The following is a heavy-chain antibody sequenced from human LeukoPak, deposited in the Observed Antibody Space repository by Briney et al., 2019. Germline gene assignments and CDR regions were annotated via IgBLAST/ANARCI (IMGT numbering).Heavy chain of an antibody. CDR3: ARYQTGTMFAV. V-gene: IGHV4-39*07. J-gene: IGHJ4*02. Sequence: SETLSLTCTVSGDSISTDDYYWGWIRQPPGKGLEWIGTHSHSGSAYYNPSLRSRITMSLDTSENQLSLKLYSVTAADTAIYYCARYQTGTMFAVWGQGTLVTISS. CDR1: GDSISTDDYY. CDR2: HSHSGSA. D-gene: IGHD1/OR15-1a*01.